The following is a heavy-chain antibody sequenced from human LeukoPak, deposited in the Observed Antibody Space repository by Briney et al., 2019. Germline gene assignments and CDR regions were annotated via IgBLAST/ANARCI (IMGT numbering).Heavy chain of an antibody. V-gene: IGHV4-31*03. CDR3: ASCLSYYFDTSGHQVRDAFDI. D-gene: IGHD3-22*01. Sequence: PSQTLSLTCTVSGGSISSGGYYWSWIRQHPGKGLEWIGYIYYSGSTYYNPSLKSRVTISVDTSKNQFSLKLSSVTAADTAVYYCASCLSYYFDTSGHQVRDAFDIWGQGTMVTVSS. J-gene: IGHJ3*02. CDR2: IYYSGST. CDR1: GGSISSGGYY.